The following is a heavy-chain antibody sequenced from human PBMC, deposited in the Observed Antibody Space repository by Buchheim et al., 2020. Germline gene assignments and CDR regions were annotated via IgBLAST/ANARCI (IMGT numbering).Heavy chain of an antibody. V-gene: IGHV3-15*07. CDR1: GFTFSNAW. J-gene: IGHJ4*02. CDR2: IKRKTDGGTT. CDR3: TTDFAGGYAGIVDY. D-gene: IGHD5-12*01. Sequence: EVQLVESGGGLVKPGGSLRLSCAASGFTFSNAWMNWVRQAPGKGLEWVGRIKRKTDGGTTDYAAPVKGRFTISRDDSKNTLYLQMNSLKTEDTAVYYCTTDFAGGYAGIVDYWGQGTL.